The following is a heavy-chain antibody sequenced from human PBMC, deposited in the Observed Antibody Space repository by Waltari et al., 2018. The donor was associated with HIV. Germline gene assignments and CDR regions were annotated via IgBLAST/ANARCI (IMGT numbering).Heavy chain of an antibody. CDR2: ISSNGGST. Sequence: EVQLVESGGGLVQPGWSLRLSCAASGFTFSSYAMHWVRQAHGQGLEYVSAISSNGGSTYYANSVKGRFTISRDNSKNTLYLQMGSLRAEDMAVYYCARDAAGSSVVVTANNWFDPWGQGTLVTVSS. CDR3: ARDAAGSSVVVTANNWFDP. J-gene: IGHJ5*02. V-gene: IGHV3-64*01. D-gene: IGHD2-21*02. CDR1: GFTFSSYA.